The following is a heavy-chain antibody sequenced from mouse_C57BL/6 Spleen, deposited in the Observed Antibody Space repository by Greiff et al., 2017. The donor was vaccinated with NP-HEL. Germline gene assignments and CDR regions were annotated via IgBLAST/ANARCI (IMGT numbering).Heavy chain of an antibody. Sequence: VQLQQSGAELARPGASVKLSCKASGYTFTSYGISWVKQRTGQGLEWIGEIYPRSGNTYYNEKFKGKATLTADKSSSTAYMELRSLTSEDSAVYFCARLDGNYWYFDVWGQGTLVTVSA. CDR2: IYPRSGNT. CDR3: ARLDGNYWYFDV. V-gene: IGHV1-81*01. CDR1: GYTFTSYG. D-gene: IGHD2-1*01. J-gene: IGHJ3*01.